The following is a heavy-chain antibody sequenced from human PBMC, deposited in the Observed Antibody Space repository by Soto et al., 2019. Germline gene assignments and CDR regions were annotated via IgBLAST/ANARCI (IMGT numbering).Heavy chain of an antibody. CDR2: VYHTGST. D-gene: IGHD4-17*01. CDR1: GDSISSTHW. CDR3: ARETYGDYVGYFDP. V-gene: IGHV4-4*02. J-gene: IGHJ5*02. Sequence: PSETLSLTCVVSGDSISSTHWWTWVRQTPGTGLEWIGEVYHTGSTYYNPSLKSRVTISIDRSKNQFSLKLSSVTAADTAVYYCARETYGDYVGYFDPWGQGIQVTVSS.